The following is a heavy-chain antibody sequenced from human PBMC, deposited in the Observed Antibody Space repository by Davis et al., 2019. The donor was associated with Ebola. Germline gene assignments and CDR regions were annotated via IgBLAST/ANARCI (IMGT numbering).Heavy chain of an antibody. J-gene: IGHJ4*02. D-gene: IGHD1-26*01. CDR2: TYYRSKWYN. Sequence: MPSQTLSPTCPLSGATVSSNSGAWDWIRQSPSRGLEWLGRTYYRSKWYNDYALSVKSRITINPDTSKNQFSLQLNSVTPEDTAVYYCARDTGGRFDYWGQGTLVTVSS. CDR3: ARDTGGRFDY. CDR1: GATVSSNSGA. V-gene: IGHV6-1*01.